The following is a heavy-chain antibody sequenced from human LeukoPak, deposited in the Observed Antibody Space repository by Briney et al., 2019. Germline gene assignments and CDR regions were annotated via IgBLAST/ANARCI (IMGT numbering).Heavy chain of an antibody. CDR1: GYTFTSSY. V-gene: IGHV1-46*01. Sequence: ASVKVSCKASGYTFTSSYIHWVRQAPGQGLEWMGLINPSGGSTTYAQNFQGRVTMTRDTSTSTVYMELSSLKSEDTAVYYCARTSGDQRGAFDIWGQGTMVTVSS. J-gene: IGHJ3*02. CDR3: ARTSGDQRGAFDI. CDR2: INPSGGST. D-gene: IGHD4-17*01.